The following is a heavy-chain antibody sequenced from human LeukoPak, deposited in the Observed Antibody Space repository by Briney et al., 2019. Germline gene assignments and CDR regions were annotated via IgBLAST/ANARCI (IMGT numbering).Heavy chain of an antibody. V-gene: IGHV4-59*01. D-gene: IGHD3-10*01. Sequence: GSLRLSCAASGFTFSSYAMSWIRQPPGKGLEWIGYIHYSGSTNYNPSLKGRVTISEDTSKNQFSLKLSSVTAADTAVYYCARVEEGYGAGRRENYYYYYMDVWGKGTTVTISS. CDR1: GFTFSSYA. J-gene: IGHJ6*03. CDR2: IHYSGST. CDR3: ARVEEGYGAGRRENYYYYYMDV.